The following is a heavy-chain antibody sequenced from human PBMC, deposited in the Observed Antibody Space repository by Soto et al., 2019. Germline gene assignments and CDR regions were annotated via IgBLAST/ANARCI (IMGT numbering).Heavy chain of an antibody. CDR1: GYTFTSYG. Sequence: ASVKVSCKASGYTFTSYGISWVRQAPGQGLEWMGWISAYNGNTNYAQKLQGRVTMTTDTSTSTAYMELRSLRSDDTAVYYCARDMAATMIRAGDWYFDLWGRGTLVTVSS. CDR3: ARDMAATMIRAGDWYFDL. CDR2: ISAYNGNT. V-gene: IGHV1-18*04. D-gene: IGHD5-12*01. J-gene: IGHJ2*01.